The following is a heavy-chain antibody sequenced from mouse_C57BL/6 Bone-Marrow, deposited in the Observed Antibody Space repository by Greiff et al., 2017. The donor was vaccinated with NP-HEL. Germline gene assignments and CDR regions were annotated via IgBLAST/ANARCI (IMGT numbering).Heavy chain of an antibody. Sequence: VQLQQSGAELAKPGASVKLSCKASGYTFTSYWMHWVKQRPGQGLEWIGYINPSSGYTKYNQKFKDKATLTADKSSSTAYMQLSSLTYEDSAVYYCASAAPLGRPLFAYWGQGTLVTVSA. CDR1: GYTFTSYW. J-gene: IGHJ3*01. CDR3: ASAAPLGRPLFAY. D-gene: IGHD4-1*01. CDR2: INPSSGYT. V-gene: IGHV1-7*01.